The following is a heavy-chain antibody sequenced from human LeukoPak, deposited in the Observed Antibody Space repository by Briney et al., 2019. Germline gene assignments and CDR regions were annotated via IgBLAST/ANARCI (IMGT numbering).Heavy chain of an antibody. Sequence: AASVKVSCKASGGTFSSYAISWVRQAPGQGLEWMGRIIPILGIANYAQKFQGRVTITADKSTSTAYTELSSLRSEDTAVYYCAGGAHRGSYFDYWGQGTLVTVSS. J-gene: IGHJ4*02. CDR1: GGTFSSYA. D-gene: IGHD1-26*01. V-gene: IGHV1-69*04. CDR3: AGGAHRGSYFDY. CDR2: IIPILGIA.